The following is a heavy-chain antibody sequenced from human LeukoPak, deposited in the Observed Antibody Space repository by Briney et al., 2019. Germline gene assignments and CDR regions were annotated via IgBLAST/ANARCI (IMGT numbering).Heavy chain of an antibody. CDR1: GFTFNRFA. CDR3: ARDGGYSSACFDT. CDR2: INNNGDSP. D-gene: IGHD6-6*01. J-gene: IGHJ5*02. V-gene: IGHV3-64*01. Sequence: GGSLRLSCVASGFTFNRFAMHWVRQAPGKGLEYVSAINNNGDSPYYAKSVKGRFTISRDNSKNTVYVQMGSLTTEDMAVYYCARDGGYSSACFDTWGQGTLVTVSS.